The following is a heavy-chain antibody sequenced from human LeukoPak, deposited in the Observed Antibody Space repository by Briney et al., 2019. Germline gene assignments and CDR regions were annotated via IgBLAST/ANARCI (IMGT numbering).Heavy chain of an antibody. V-gene: IGHV4-59*08. CDR2: IYYSGST. Sequence: SEILSLTCTVSGGSISSYYWSWIRQPPGKGLEWIGYIYYSGSTNYNPSLKSRVTISVDTSKNQFSLKLSSVTAADTAVYYCARSHDIVVVPAAILWFDPWGQGTLVTVSS. D-gene: IGHD2-2*02. CDR1: GGSISSYY. CDR3: ARSHDIVVVPAAILWFDP. J-gene: IGHJ5*02.